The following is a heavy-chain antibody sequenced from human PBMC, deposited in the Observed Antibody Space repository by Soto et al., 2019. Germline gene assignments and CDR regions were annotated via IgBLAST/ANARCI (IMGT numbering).Heavy chain of an antibody. V-gene: IGHV2-70*01. CDR3: ARMYGYYYYYGMGV. J-gene: IGHJ6*02. CDR1: GFSLSTSGMC. D-gene: IGHD4-17*01. Sequence: GSGPTLVNPTQTLTLTCTFSGFSLSTSGMCVSWIRQPPGKALEWLALIDWDDDKYYSTSLKTRLTISKDTSKNQVVLTMTNMDPVDTATYYCARMYGYYYYYGMGVWGQGTTVTVSS. CDR2: IDWDDDK.